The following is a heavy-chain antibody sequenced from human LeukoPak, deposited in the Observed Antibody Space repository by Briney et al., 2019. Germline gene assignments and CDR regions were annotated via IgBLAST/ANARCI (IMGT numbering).Heavy chain of an antibody. D-gene: IGHD1-26*01. CDR3: ARAKRYVVGATSFDY. J-gene: IGHJ4*02. V-gene: IGHV4-39*07. CDR1: GGSISSSSYY. CDR2: IYYSGST. Sequence: NPSETLSLTCTVSGGSISSSSYYWGWIRQPPGKGLEWIGSIYYSGSTYYNPSLKSRVTISVDTSKNQFSLKLSSVTAADTAVYYCARAKRYVVGATSFDYWGQGTLVTVSS.